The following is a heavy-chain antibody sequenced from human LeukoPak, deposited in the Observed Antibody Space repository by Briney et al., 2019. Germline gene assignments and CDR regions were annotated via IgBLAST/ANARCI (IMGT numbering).Heavy chain of an antibody. Sequence: PGGSLRLSCAASGFTFRDYRMNWVRQAPGSGLEWISYIGISSGNTKYADSVRGRFTLSVDSAKRSLYVQMHSLRVERRAGYFFARDTNYVFASGGKGTLFTV. V-gene: IGHV3-48*04. CDR2: IGISSGNT. D-gene: IGHD1-7*01. CDR3: ARDTNYVFAS. J-gene: IGHJ4*02. CDR1: GFTFRDYR.